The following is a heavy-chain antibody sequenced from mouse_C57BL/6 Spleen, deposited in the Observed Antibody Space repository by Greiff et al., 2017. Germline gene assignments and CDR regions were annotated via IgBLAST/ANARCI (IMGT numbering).Heavy chain of an antibody. Sequence: QVQLQQPGAELVKPGASVKLSCKASGYTFTSYWMHWVKQRPGQGLEWIGMIHPNSGSTNYNEKFKSKATLTVDKSSSTAYMQLSSLTSEDSAVYYCARWDDGYLYWYFDVWGTGPTVTVSS. CDR3: ARWDDGYLYWYFDV. J-gene: IGHJ1*03. D-gene: IGHD2-3*01. CDR2: IHPNSGST. V-gene: IGHV1-64*01. CDR1: GYTFTSYW.